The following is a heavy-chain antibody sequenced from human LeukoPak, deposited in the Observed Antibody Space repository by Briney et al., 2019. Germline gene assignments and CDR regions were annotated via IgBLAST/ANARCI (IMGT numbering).Heavy chain of an antibody. J-gene: IGHJ4*02. Sequence: GGSLRHSCAASGFTFSSYGMHWVRQAPGKGLEWVAVIWYDGSNKYYADSVKGRFTISRDNSKNTLYLQMNSLRAEDTAVYYCARESRVAGTVLRAPFDYWGQGTLVTVSS. V-gene: IGHV3-33*01. CDR1: GFTFSSYG. D-gene: IGHD6-19*01. CDR3: ARESRVAGTVLRAPFDY. CDR2: IWYDGSNK.